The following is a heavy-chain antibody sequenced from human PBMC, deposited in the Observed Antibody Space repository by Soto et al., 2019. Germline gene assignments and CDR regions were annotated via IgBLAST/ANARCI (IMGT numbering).Heavy chain of an antibody. CDR3: ARNPYCFTTGCYYTDY. D-gene: IGHD2-2*01. CDR2: IYASGST. J-gene: IGHJ4*02. Sequence: EVQLVESGGGLVQPGESLRLSCAASEFSVSSNYISWVRQAPGKGLEWVSVIYASGSTYYTDSVRGRFTTSRDKSKNILYLQMNSLRAEDTAVYYCARNPYCFTTGCYYTDYWGQGTLVTVSS. CDR1: EFSVSSNY. V-gene: IGHV3-66*01.